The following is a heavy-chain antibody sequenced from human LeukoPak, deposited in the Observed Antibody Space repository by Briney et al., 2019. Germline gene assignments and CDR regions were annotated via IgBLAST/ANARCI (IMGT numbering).Heavy chain of an antibody. CDR2: FDPEDGET. D-gene: IGHD1-26*01. J-gene: IGHJ4*02. CDR1: GYTLTELS. Sequence: ASVKVSCKGSGYTLTELSMHWVRQAPGKGLEWMGGFDPEDGETIYAQKFQGRVTMTEDTSTDTAYMELSSLRSEDTAVYYCATEPRIVGATGDFDYWGQGTLVTVSS. CDR3: ATEPRIVGATGDFDY. V-gene: IGHV1-24*01.